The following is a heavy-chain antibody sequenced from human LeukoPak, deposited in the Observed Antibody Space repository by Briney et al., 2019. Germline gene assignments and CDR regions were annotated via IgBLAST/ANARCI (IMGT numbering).Heavy chain of an antibody. V-gene: IGHV4-34*01. CDR2: INHSGST. Sequence: PSETLSLTCAVYGGSFSGYYWSWIRQPPGKGLEWIGEINHSGSTNYNPSLKSRVTISVDTSKNQFSLKLSSVTAADTAVYYCARGRGVLMVYAFRWFDPWGQGTLATVSS. CDR1: GGSFSGYY. D-gene: IGHD2-8*01. J-gene: IGHJ5*02. CDR3: ARGRGVLMVYAFRWFDP.